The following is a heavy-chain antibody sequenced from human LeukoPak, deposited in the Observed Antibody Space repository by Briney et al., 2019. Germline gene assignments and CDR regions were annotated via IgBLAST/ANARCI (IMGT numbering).Heavy chain of an antibody. D-gene: IGHD3-22*01. CDR1: GYTFTGYY. V-gene: IGHV1-2*04. CDR2: INPNSGGT. J-gene: IGHJ6*02. CDR3: ARDWYDSSGYYYYYYCGMDV. Sequence: ASVRVSCKASGYTFTGYYMHWVRQAPGQGLEWMGWINPNSGGTNYAQKFQGWVTMTRDTSISTAYMELSRLRSDDTAVYYCARDWYDSSGYYYYYYCGMDVWGQGTTVTVSS.